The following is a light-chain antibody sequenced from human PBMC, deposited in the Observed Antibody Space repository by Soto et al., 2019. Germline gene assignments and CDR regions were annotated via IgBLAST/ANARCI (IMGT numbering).Light chain of an antibody. CDR3: QQYGDSPWT. J-gene: IGKJ1*01. V-gene: IGKV3-20*01. Sequence: IALTQSPGTLSLSPGERATLSCRASQSVGSSYLAWYQQKPGQAPRLLIYDTSSRATGIPDRFSGSGSGTDFTLTISRLEPEDFAVYSCQQYGDSPWTFGQGTKVDIK. CDR2: DTS. CDR1: QSVGSSY.